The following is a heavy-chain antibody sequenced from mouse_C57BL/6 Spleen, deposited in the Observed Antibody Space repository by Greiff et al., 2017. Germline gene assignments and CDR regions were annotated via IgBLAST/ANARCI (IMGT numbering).Heavy chain of an antibody. CDR2: ISSGSSTI. Sequence: EVQRVESGGGLVKPGGSLKLSCAASGFTFSDYGMHWVRQAPEKGLEWVAYISSGSSTIYYADTVKGRFPISRDNAKNTLFLQMTSLRSEDTAMYYCARRRDYYGNYADYWGQGTTLTVSS. CDR1: GFTFSDYG. J-gene: IGHJ2*01. D-gene: IGHD2-1*01. V-gene: IGHV5-17*01. CDR3: ARRRDYYGNYADY.